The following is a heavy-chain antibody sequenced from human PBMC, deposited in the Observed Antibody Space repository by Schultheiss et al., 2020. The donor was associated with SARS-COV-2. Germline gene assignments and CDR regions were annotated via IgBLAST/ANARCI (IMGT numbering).Heavy chain of an antibody. V-gene: IGHV5-51*01. J-gene: IGHJ3*02. CDR2: IYPDDSDT. Sequence: GESLKISCKGCGYTFTINWVDWVRQMPGKGLQRMGIIYPDDSDTTYSPSFQGQVTISADKFISTAYLQWSSLKASDTAMYFCARSRIAAAGTDAFDIWGQGTMVTVSS. CDR3: ARSRIAAAGTDAFDI. CDR1: GYTFTINW. D-gene: IGHD6-13*01.